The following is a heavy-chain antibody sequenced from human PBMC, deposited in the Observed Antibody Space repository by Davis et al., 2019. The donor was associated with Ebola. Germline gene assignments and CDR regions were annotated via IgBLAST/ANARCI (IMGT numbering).Heavy chain of an antibody. V-gene: IGHV4-34*01. CDR3: ARTPGVTTVTKYYFDY. Sequence: SETLSLTCTVSGGSISSYYWRWIRQPPGKGLEWIGEINHSGSTNYNPSLKSRVTMSVDTSKNQFSLKLSSVTAVDTAVYYCARTPGVTTVTKYYFDYWGQGTLVTVSS. J-gene: IGHJ4*02. CDR1: GGSISSYY. CDR2: INHSGST. D-gene: IGHD4-17*01.